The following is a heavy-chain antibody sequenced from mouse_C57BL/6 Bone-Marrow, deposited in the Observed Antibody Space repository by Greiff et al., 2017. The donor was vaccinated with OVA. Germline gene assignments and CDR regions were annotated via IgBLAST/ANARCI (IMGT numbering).Heavy chain of an antibody. CDR3: ARTTDLDY. CDR2: IDPSDSYT. J-gene: IGHJ4*01. CDR1: GYTFTSYW. Sequence: QVQLQQSGAELVMPGASVKLSCKASGYTFTSYWMHWVKQRPGQGLEWIGEIDPSDSYTNYNQKFKGKSTLTVDKSSSTAYMQLSSLTSEDSAVYYCARTTDLDYWGQGTSVTVSS. D-gene: IGHD1-1*01. V-gene: IGHV1-69*01.